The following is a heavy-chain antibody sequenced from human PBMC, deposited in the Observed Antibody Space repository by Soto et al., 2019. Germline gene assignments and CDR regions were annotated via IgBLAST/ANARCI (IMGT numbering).Heavy chain of an antibody. D-gene: IGHD2-2*01. CDR3: ARDGFCTSTTCRVGNWFDP. J-gene: IGHJ5*02. CDR1: GGSFSGYY. Sequence: QVQLQQWGAGLLKPSETLSLTCFVYGGSFSGYYWSWIRQSPGKGLEWIGGINHRGSTNYNPSLESRVTISVDTSKNQFSLKLPSVTAADTAMYYCARDGFCTSTTCRVGNWFDPWGQGTLVTVSS. V-gene: IGHV4-34*01. CDR2: INHRGST.